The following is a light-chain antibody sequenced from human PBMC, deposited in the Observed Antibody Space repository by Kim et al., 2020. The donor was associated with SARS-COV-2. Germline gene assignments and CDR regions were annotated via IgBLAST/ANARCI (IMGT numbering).Light chain of an antibody. CDR1: QGISSY. V-gene: IGKV1-9*01. Sequence: ASIGDRVTITCRASQGISSYLAWYQQKPGKAPNLLIYAASTLQSGVPSRFSGSVSGTEFTLTISSLQPEDFATYYCQQLNSYPITFGQGTRLEIK. CDR3: QQLNSYPIT. CDR2: AAS. J-gene: IGKJ5*01.